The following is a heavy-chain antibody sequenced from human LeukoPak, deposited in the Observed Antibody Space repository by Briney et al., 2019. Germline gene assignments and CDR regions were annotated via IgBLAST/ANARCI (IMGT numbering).Heavy chain of an antibody. CDR2: INPNSGGT. CDR3: ARAVSLSGSYHADAFDI. CDR1: GGTFSSYA. Sequence: ASVKVSCKASGGTFSSYAISWVRQAPGQGLEWMGWINPNSGGTNYAQKFQGRVTMTRDTSISTAYMELSRLRSDDTAVYYCARAVSLSGSYHADAFDIWGQGTMVTVSS. J-gene: IGHJ3*02. D-gene: IGHD1-26*01. V-gene: IGHV1-2*02.